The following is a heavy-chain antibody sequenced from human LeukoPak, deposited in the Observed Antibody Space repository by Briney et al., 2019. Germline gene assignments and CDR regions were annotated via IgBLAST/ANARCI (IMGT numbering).Heavy chain of an antibody. Sequence: ASVKVSRKTSGYTFTGYYLHWVRQAPGQRPEWMGRIDPDSGGTHYGQKFQGRVTVTRDTSITTVYMELSGLTSDDTAVYYCARVPGPYTTSRFDFWGQGTLVTVSS. V-gene: IGHV1-2*02. CDR3: ARVPGPYTTSRFDF. CDR1: GYTFTGYY. D-gene: IGHD2-2*02. CDR2: IDPDSGGT. J-gene: IGHJ4*02.